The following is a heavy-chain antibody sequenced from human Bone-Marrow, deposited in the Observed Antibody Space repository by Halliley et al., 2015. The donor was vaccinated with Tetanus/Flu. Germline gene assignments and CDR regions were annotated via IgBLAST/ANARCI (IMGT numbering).Heavy chain of an antibody. Sequence: TLSLTCTVSGVSLTSSGYYWGWIRQPPGKGLEWIGEINHSGSTNYNPSLKSRVTISVDTSKNQISLNLTSVTAADTAVYYCARAVWQRLPPSHYYYAMAVWGRGTTVTVSS. D-gene: IGHD5-12*01. J-gene: IGHJ6*02. CDR3: ARAVWQRLPPSHYYYAMAV. V-gene: IGHV4-39*07. CDR2: INHSGST. CDR1: GVSLTSSGYY.